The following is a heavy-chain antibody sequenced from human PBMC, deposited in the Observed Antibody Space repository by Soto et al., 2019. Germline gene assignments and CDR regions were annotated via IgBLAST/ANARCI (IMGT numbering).Heavy chain of an antibody. CDR1: GFTFSSYW. D-gene: IGHD2-8*01. J-gene: IGHJ4*02. Sequence: GGSLRLSCAASGFTFSSYWMSWVRQAPGKGLEWVANIKQDGSEKYYVDSVKGRFTISRDNAKNSLYLQMNSLRAEDTAVYYCARSSSGYFTAVVYYFDYWGQGTLVTVSS. CDR3: ARSSSGYFTAVVYYFDY. CDR2: IKQDGSEK. V-gene: IGHV3-7*05.